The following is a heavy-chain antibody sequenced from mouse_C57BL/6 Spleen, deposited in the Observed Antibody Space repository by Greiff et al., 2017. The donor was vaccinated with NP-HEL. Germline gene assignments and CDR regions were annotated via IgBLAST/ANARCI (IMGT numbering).Heavy chain of an antibody. CDR2: INPNNGGT. Sequence: EVQLQQSGPELVKPGASVKISCKASGYTFTDYYMNWVKQSHGKSLEWIGDINPNNGGTSYNQKFKGKATLTVDKSSSTAYMELRSLTSEDSAVYYCAFGYDYDGDYYAMDYWGQGTSVTVSS. CDR1: GYTFTDYY. V-gene: IGHV1-26*01. J-gene: IGHJ4*01. D-gene: IGHD2-4*01. CDR3: AFGYDYDGDYYAMDY.